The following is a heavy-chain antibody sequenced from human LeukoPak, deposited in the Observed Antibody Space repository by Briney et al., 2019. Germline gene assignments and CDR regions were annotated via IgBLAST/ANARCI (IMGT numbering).Heavy chain of an antibody. CDR3: ARGGIYSSSWYGFTDAFDI. V-gene: IGHV1-2*04. CDR1: GYTFTGYY. CDR2: INPNSGGT. Sequence: ASVKVSCKTSGYTFTGYYMHWVRQAPGQGLEWMGWINPNSGGTNYAQKFQGWVTMTRDTSISTAYMELSRLRSDDTAVYYCARGGIYSSSWYGFTDAFDIWGQGTMVTVSS. J-gene: IGHJ3*02. D-gene: IGHD6-13*01.